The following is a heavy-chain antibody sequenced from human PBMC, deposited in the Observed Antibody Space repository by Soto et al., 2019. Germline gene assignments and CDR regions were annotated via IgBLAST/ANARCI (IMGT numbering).Heavy chain of an antibody. Sequence: LSLTCTVSGGSISSGGYYWSWIRQHPGKGLEWIGYIYYSGSTYYNPSLKSRVTISVDTSKNQFSLKLSSVTAADTAVYYCARGYGDYWYDFDYWGQGTLVTVSS. CDR1: GGSISSGGYY. CDR3: ARGYGDYWYDFDY. J-gene: IGHJ4*02. D-gene: IGHD4-17*01. V-gene: IGHV4-31*03. CDR2: IYYSGST.